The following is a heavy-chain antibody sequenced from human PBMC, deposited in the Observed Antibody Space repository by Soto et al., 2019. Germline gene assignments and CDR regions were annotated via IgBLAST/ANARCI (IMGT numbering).Heavy chain of an antibody. CDR1: GFTFDDYA. V-gene: IGHV3-9*01. J-gene: IGHJ2*01. CDR3: AKKMVGWYFDL. CDR2: ISWNSGSI. D-gene: IGHD2-15*01. Sequence: EVQLVESGGGLVQPGRSLRLSCAASGFTFDDYAMHWVRQAPGKGLEWVSGISWNSGSIGYADSVKGRFTISRDNAKNSLYLQINSLRAEDTALYYCAKKMVGWYFDLWGRGTLVTVSS.